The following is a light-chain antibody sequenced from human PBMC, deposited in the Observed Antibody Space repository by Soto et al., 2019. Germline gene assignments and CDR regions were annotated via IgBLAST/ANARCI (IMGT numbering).Light chain of an antibody. V-gene: IGKV1-8*01. Sequence: AIRMTQSPSSFSASTGDRVTITCRASQGISSYLAWYQQKPGKAPKLLIYAASTLQSGVPSRFSGSGSGTDFNLPISCLQSEDFATYSWQQYYSYPWTFGQGTKVEIK. CDR1: QGISSY. CDR3: QQYYSYPWT. CDR2: AAS. J-gene: IGKJ1*01.